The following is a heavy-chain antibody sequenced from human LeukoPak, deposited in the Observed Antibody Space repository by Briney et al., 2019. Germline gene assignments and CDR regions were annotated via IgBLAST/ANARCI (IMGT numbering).Heavy chain of an antibody. Sequence: ASVKVSCKASGYTFTSYGISWVRQAPGQGLEWMGWISAYNGNTNYAQKLQGRVTMTTDTSTSTAYMELRSLRSDDTAVYYCARTGYSSGWYVGGEDYWGQGTLVTVSS. CDR1: GYTFTSYG. J-gene: IGHJ4*02. V-gene: IGHV1-18*04. CDR3: ARTGYSSGWYVGGEDY. D-gene: IGHD6-19*01. CDR2: ISAYNGNT.